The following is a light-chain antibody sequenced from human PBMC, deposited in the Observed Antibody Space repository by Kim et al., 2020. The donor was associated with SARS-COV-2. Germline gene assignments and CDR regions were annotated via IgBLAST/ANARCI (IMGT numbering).Light chain of an antibody. Sequence: GQPVTIACTGSSSAIGSGYSVYWYQHISGTAPKLLISGDNNRPSGVPDRFSASRSGTSASLAITGLQAEDEADYYCQSFDAVLTKIFGGGTQLTVL. J-gene: IGLJ2*01. CDR1: SSAIGSGYS. V-gene: IGLV1-40*01. CDR2: GDN. CDR3: QSFDAVLTKI.